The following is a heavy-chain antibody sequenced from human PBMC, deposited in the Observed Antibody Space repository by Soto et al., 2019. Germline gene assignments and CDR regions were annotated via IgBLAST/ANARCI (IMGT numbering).Heavy chain of an antibody. CDR1: GYSFTSYW. V-gene: IGHV5-51*01. CDR3: ARTAAAGKYYYGMDV. J-gene: IGHJ6*02. CDR2: IYPGDSDT. Sequence: GESLKISCKGSGYSFTSYWIGWVRQMPGKGLESMGIIYPGDSDTRYSQSFQGQVTISADKSISTAYLQWSSLKASDTAMYYCARTAAAGKYYYGMDVWGQGTTVTVSS. D-gene: IGHD6-13*01.